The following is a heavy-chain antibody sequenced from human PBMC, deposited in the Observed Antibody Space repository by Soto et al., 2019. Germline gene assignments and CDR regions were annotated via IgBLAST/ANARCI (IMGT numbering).Heavy chain of an antibody. Sequence: ASVKVSCKASGYSFIAYYAHWMRQAPGQGPEWMGWINPRNGATNYAQRFQGRVSVTRDTSINTAYLELSRLRSDDTAVYYCARLPPPGLYYMSMDVWGQGTTVTVSS. CDR2: INPRNGAT. J-gene: IGHJ6*02. CDR3: ARLPPPGLYYMSMDV. CDR1: GYSFIAYY. V-gene: IGHV1-2*02. D-gene: IGHD1-26*01.